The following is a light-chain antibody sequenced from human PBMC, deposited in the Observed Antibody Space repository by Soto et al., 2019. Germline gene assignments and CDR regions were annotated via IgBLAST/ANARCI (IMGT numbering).Light chain of an antibody. CDR2: DAS. CDR1: QSVSSY. V-gene: IGKV3-11*01. J-gene: IGKJ1*01. CDR3: QQANSFPRT. Sequence: EIVLTQSPATLSLSPGERATLSCRASQSVSSYLAWYQQKPGQAPRLLIYDASNRATGIPARFSGSGSGTDLSITISSLQPEDFETYFCQQANSFPRTFGQGTKVDI.